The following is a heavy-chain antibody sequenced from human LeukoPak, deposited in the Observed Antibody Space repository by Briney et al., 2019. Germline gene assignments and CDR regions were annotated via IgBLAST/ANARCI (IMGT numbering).Heavy chain of an antibody. Sequence: SETLSLTCTVSGGSISSYYWSWIRQPPGKGLEWIGYIYYSGSTNYNPSLKSRVTISVDTSKNQFSLKLSSVTAADTAVYYCARDGKGSSSNYFDSWGQGTLVTVSS. V-gene: IGHV4-59*01. D-gene: IGHD6-6*01. J-gene: IGHJ4*02. CDR1: GGSISSYY. CDR3: ARDGKGSSSNYFDS. CDR2: IYYSGST.